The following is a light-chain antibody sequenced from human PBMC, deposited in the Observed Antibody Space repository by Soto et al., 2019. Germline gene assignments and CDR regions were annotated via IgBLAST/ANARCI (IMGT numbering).Light chain of an antibody. J-gene: IGLJ1*01. CDR2: DDN. Sequence: SVLTQPPSVSAAPGQKVTISCSGSSSNIGGNSVSWYQQLPGTAPKLLIYDDNKRPSGIPDRCSGSKSGTSATLGITGFETGDEADYYCGSWDSSLSDYVFGTGTKVTVL. CDR1: SSNIGGNS. CDR3: GSWDSSLSDYV. V-gene: IGLV1-51*01.